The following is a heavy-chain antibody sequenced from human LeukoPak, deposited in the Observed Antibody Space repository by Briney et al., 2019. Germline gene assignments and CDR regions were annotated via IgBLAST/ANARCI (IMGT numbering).Heavy chain of an antibody. Sequence: ASVKVSCKASGGTFSSYAMSWVRQAPGQGLEWMGEIIPIFGTANYAQKFQGRVTITADESTSTAYMELSSLRSEDTAVYYCARDGLYYFDYWGQGTLVTVSS. V-gene: IGHV1-69*13. J-gene: IGHJ4*02. D-gene: IGHD6-19*01. CDR1: GGTFSSYA. CDR2: IIPIFGTA. CDR3: ARDGLYYFDY.